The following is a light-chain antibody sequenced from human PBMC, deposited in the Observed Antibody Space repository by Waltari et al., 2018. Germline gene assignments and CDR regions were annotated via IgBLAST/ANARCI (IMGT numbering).Light chain of an antibody. CDR2: GAS. V-gene: IGKV3-20*01. CDR3: HQYGSLPLT. Sequence: EIVLTQSPGTLSLSPGERATLTCRASQSVSSRSLAWFQQKPGQPPTLRVYGASSRANGIPARFSGSGSGTDFALTISRLEPEDFAVYYCHQYGSLPLTFGGGTKVEIK. CDR1: QSVSSRS. J-gene: IGKJ4*01.